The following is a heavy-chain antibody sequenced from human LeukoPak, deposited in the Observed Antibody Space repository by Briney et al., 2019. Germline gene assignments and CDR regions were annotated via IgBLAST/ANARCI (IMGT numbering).Heavy chain of an antibody. V-gene: IGHV3-20*04. J-gene: IGHJ6*03. CDR2: INWNGGST. Sequence: GGSLRLSCAEYGFTCEDYSMSWVRQAPGKGLEWVSGINWNGGSTGYADSVKGRFTISRDNAKNSLYLQMNSLRAEDTALYYCARAPTGLYYYYYMDVWGKGTTVTVSS. CDR1: GFTCEDYS. D-gene: IGHD3-16*01. CDR3: ARAPTGLYYYYYMDV.